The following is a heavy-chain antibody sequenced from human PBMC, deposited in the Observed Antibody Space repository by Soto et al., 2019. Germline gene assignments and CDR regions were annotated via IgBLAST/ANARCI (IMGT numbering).Heavy chain of an antibody. D-gene: IGHD1-26*01. CDR2: ISGSNSYT. CDR3: ARSMKSGKNFDY. V-gene: IGHV3-21*05. Sequence: GGSLRLSCAASGFTVSNYGMHWVRQAPGKGLEWLSYISGSNSYTDYADSVKGRFTISRDNAKNSLHLQMNSLRADDTAVYFCARSMKSGKNFDYWGQGTLVTVSS. CDR1: GFTVSNYG. J-gene: IGHJ4*02.